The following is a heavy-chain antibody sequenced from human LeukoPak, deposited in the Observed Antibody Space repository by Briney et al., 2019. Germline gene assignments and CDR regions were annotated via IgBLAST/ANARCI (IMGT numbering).Heavy chain of an antibody. CDR1: SGSIFNNNW. CDR3: ARGGSTLHSAGGHDIEFYYYYYMDV. Sequence: SETLSLTCTVSSGSIFNNNWWSWVRQPPGKGLEWIGQIFHSGSTSYSPSLKSRVTISMDKSKNQISLRLTSVTAADTAVYYCARGGSTLHSAGGHDIEFYYYYYMDVWGKGTTVTISS. V-gene: IGHV4-4*02. CDR2: IFHSGST. J-gene: IGHJ6*03. D-gene: IGHD3-9*01.